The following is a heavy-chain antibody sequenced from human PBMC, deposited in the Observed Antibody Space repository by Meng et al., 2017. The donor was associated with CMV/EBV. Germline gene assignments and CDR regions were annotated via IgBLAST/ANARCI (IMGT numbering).Heavy chain of an antibody. CDR2: INPNSGGT. D-gene: IGHD4-17*01. CDR1: GYTFTSYD. CDR3: ASSNYGLHYYGMDV. J-gene: IGHJ6*02. Sequence: ASVKVSCKASGYTFTSYDINWVRQAPGQGLEWMGWINPNSGGTNYAQKFQGRVTMTRDTSISTAYMELSRLRSDDTAVYYCASSNYGLHYYGMDVWGQGTTVTVSS. V-gene: IGHV1-2*02.